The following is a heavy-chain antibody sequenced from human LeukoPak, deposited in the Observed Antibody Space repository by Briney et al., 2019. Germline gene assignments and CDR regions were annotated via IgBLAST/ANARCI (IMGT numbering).Heavy chain of an antibody. CDR2: ISWNSGSI. CDR1: GFTFDDYA. J-gene: IGHJ5*02. Sequence: GGSLRLSCAASGFTFDDYAMHWVRQAPGKSLEWVSGISWNSGSIGYADSVKGRFTISRDNAKNSLYLQMNSLRAEDTALYYCAILYSSGWYGWFDPWGQGTLVTVSS. CDR3: AILYSSGWYGWFDP. V-gene: IGHV3-9*01. D-gene: IGHD6-19*01.